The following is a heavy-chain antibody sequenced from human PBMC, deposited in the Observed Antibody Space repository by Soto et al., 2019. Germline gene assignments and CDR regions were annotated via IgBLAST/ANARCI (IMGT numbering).Heavy chain of an antibody. J-gene: IGHJ4*02. CDR2: ISSSSSYT. CDR3: ARVPPPRYFDWLLPPDY. Sequence: GGSLRLSCAASGFTFSSYSMNWVRQAPGKGLEWVSSISSSSSYTNYADSVKGRFTISRDNAKNSLYLQMNSLRAEDTAVYYYARVPPPRYFDWLLPPDYWGQGTLVTVSS. V-gene: IGHV3-21*04. CDR1: GFTFSSYS. D-gene: IGHD3-9*01.